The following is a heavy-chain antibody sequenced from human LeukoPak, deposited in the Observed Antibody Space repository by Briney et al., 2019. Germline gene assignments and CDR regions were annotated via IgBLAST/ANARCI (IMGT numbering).Heavy chain of an antibody. Sequence: GGSLRLSCEASGFTFNTYSMNWARQAPGKGLDWVAVILEDGSIQYYADSVQGRFTISRDNSKNTLFLQMNSLRTEDTAVYYCARVQGGGFRTADYWGQGTLVTVSS. D-gene: IGHD1-14*01. J-gene: IGHJ4*02. CDR3: ARVQGGGFRTADY. V-gene: IGHV3-30*04. CDR1: GFTFNTYS. CDR2: ILEDGSIQ.